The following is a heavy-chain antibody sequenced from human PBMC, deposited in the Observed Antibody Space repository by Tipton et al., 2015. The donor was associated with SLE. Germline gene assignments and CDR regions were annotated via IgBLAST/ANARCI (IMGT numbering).Heavy chain of an antibody. CDR2: ISWNSGSI. CDR1: GFTFDDYA. J-gene: IGHJ4*02. D-gene: IGHD4-11*01. V-gene: IGHV3-9*01. Sequence: SLRLSCAASGFTFDDYAMHWVRQAPGKGLEWVSGISWNSGSIGYADSVKGRFTISRDNSKNSLYLQMNSLRTEDTALYYCAKDKFRETTITTGAFDYWGQGTLVTVSS. CDR3: AKDKFRETTITTGAFDY.